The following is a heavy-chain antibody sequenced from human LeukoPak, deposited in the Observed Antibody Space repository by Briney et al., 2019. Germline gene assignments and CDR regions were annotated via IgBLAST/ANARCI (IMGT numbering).Heavy chain of an antibody. CDR1: GGSITTIFYF. V-gene: IGHV4-39*01. D-gene: IGHD2-2*01. J-gene: IGHJ4*02. CDR3: ARQMGYCSTSSCYTSDYFDS. Sequence: TTSETLSLTCTVSGGSITTIFYFWGWIRQPPGKGLEWIGTLSNNGSTYYNPSLKSRLTISVDTSKNHFSLKVNSVTVADTAVYYCARQMGYCSTSSCYTSDYFDSWGQGALVTVSS. CDR2: LSNNGST.